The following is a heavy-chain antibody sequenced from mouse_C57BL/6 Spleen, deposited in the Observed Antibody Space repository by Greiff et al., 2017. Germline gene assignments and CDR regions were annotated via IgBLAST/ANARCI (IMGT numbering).Heavy chain of an antibody. CDR3: ARGGNPAMDY. V-gene: IGHV1-69*01. Sequence: QVQLQQPGAELVMPGASVKLSCKASGYTFTSYWMHWVKQRPGQGLEWIGEIDPSDSYTNYNQKFKGKSTLTVDKSSSTAYMQLSSLTSEDSAVYYCARGGNPAMDYWGQGTSVTVSS. CDR1: GYTFTSYW. D-gene: IGHD2-1*01. CDR2: IDPSDSYT. J-gene: IGHJ4*01.